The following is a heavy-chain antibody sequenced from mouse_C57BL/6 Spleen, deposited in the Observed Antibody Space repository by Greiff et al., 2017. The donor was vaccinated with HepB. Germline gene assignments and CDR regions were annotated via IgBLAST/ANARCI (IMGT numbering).Heavy chain of an antibody. CDR3: ARHGPPPTVVAYYYAMDY. J-gene: IGHJ4*01. Sequence: EVMLVESGGDLVKPGGSLKLSCAASGFTFSSYGMSWVRQTPDKRLEWVATISSGGSYTYYPDSVKGRVTISRDNAKNTLYLQMSSLKSEDTAMYYCARHGPPPTVVAYYYAMDYWGQGTSVTVSS. D-gene: IGHD1-1*01. CDR1: GFTFSSYG. V-gene: IGHV5-6*01. CDR2: ISSGGSYT.